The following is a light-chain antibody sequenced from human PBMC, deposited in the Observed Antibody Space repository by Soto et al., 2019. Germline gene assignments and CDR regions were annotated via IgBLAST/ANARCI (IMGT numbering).Light chain of an antibody. CDR3: CSAAGAFYV. V-gene: IGLV2-11*01. Sequence: QSVLTQPRSVSGSPGQSVTISCTGTSSEIEGNISVSWFQQHPGKANKLMIYDVSKRPSGVPDRFSGSKSGNTASLTISVFQAEDEADYYCCSAAGAFYVFGSGTKDTDL. J-gene: IGLJ1*01. CDR1: SSEIEGNIS. CDR2: DVS.